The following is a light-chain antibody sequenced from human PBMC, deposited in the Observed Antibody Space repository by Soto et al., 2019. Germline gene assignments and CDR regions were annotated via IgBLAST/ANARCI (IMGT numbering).Light chain of an antibody. CDR2: GAS. Sequence: EIVITQSPATLSVSPGERATLSCRASQSVSSNLAWYQQKPGQAPRLLIYGASTRATGIPARFSGSGSGTEFTLTISSLQSEDFAVYHCQQYNNWPAITFGQGRRLENK. CDR3: QQYNNWPAIT. V-gene: IGKV3D-15*01. J-gene: IGKJ5*01. CDR1: QSVSSN.